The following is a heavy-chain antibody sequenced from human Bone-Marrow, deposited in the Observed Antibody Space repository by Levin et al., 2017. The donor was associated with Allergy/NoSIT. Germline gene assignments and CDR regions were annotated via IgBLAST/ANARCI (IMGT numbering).Heavy chain of an antibody. V-gene: IGHV1-2*02. D-gene: IGHD6-19*01. Sequence: GGSLRLSCKASGSIFTGYYLHWVRLAPGQGLEWMGWMNPNSGAANYAQKFQGRVTLTRDTSINTAYMDLSTLRSDDTAMYYCARATGSGWHDYWGQGTLVTVSS. CDR1: GSIFTGYY. J-gene: IGHJ4*02. CDR3: ARATGSGWHDY. CDR2: MNPNSGAA.